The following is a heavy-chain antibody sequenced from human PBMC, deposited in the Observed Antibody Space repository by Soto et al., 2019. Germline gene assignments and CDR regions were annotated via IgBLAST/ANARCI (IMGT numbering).Heavy chain of an antibody. CDR2: ISYDGSNK. CDR3: AREVNMGGSWSNYYGMDV. J-gene: IGHJ6*02. D-gene: IGHD2-15*01. V-gene: IGHV3-30-3*01. Sequence: GGSLRLSCAASGFTFSSYAMHWVRQAPGKGLEWVAVISYDGSNKYYADSVKGRFTISRDNSKNTLYLQMNSLRAEDTAVYYCAREVNMGGSWSNYYGMDVWGQGTTVTVSS. CDR1: GFTFSSYA.